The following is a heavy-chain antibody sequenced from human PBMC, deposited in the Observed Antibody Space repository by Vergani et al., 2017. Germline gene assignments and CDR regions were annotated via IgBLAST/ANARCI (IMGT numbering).Heavy chain of an antibody. D-gene: IGHD4-11*01. Sequence: QVQLQQWGGGLLKPSETLSLTCVVNGGSFTSYHWTWIRQSPGEGLEWVGDIDHTGRPDYNPSLKSRLTMSVDKSRNQFSLTLNSVTATDPAIYFCARVNTETNGHLYYFYYLDVRGEGSAVAVS. V-gene: IGHV4-34*01. J-gene: IGHJ6*03. CDR1: GGSFTSYH. CDR3: ARVNTETNGHLYYFYYLDV. CDR2: IDHTGRP.